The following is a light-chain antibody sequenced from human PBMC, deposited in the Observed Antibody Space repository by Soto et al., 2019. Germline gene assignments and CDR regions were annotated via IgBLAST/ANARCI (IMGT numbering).Light chain of an antibody. Sequence: EIVITQSPSTLSVYPGERATLSCRASQSVSSNLAWYQQKPGQAPRLLIYGASTRASGIPARFSGSGSGTEFTLTISSLQSEDFAVYYCQQYTTWPPITFGQGTRLAI. CDR3: QQYTTWPPIT. J-gene: IGKJ5*01. CDR1: QSVSSN. CDR2: GAS. V-gene: IGKV3-15*01.